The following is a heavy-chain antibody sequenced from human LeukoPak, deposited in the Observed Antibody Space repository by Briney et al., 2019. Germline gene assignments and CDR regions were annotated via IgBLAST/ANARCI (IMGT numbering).Heavy chain of an antibody. V-gene: IGHV1-8*01. J-gene: IGHJ4*02. CDR2: MNPNSGNT. D-gene: IGHD1-26*01. CDR3: ARVLTVGATTDY. Sequence: GASVKVSCKASGYTFTSFDINWVRQATGQGLEWMGWMNPNSGNTGYAQKFQGRVTMTRNTSISTAYMELSSLRSEDTAVYYCARVLTVGATTDYWGQGTLVTVSS. CDR1: GYTFTSFD.